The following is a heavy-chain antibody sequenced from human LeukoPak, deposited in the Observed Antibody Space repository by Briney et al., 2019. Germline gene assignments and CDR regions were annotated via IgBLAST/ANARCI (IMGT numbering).Heavy chain of an antibody. CDR1: GGTLSSYA. V-gene: IGHV1-69*04. J-gene: IGHJ4*02. D-gene: IGHD3-10*01. CDR3: ARDLSDYGSGSYSHFDY. Sequence: SVKVSCKASGGTLSSYATSWVRQAPGQGLEWMGRIIPILGIANYAQKFQGRVTITADKSTSTAYMELSSLRSEDTAVYYCARDLSDYGSGSYSHFDYWGQGTLVTVSS. CDR2: IIPILGIA.